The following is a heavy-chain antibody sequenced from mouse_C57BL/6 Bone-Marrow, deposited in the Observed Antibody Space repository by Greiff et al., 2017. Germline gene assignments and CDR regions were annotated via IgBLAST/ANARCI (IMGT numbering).Heavy chain of an antibody. D-gene: IGHD2-2*01. V-gene: IGHV1-81*01. Sequence: VQLQQSGAELARPGASVKLSCKASGYTFTSYGISWVKQRTGQGLEWIGEIYPRSGNTYYNEKFKGKATLTADKSSSTAYMELRSLTSEDSAVYVCARIVWLRLGFAYWGQGTLVTVSA. CDR1: GYTFTSYG. CDR2: IYPRSGNT. CDR3: ARIVWLRLGFAY. J-gene: IGHJ3*01.